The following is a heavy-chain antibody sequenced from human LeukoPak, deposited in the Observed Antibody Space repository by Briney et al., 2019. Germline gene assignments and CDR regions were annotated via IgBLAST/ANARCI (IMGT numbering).Heavy chain of an antibody. CDR1: GFTFSNYW. CDR2: ISGSGGST. CDR3: AKDRAPQIDHDY. V-gene: IGHV3-23*01. J-gene: IGHJ4*02. Sequence: GGSLRLSCAASGFTFSNYWMSWVRQAPGKGLEWVSAISGSGGSTYYADSVKGRFTISRDNSKNTLYLQMNSLRAEDTAVYYCAKDRAPQIDHDYWGQGTLVTVSS. D-gene: IGHD1-14*01.